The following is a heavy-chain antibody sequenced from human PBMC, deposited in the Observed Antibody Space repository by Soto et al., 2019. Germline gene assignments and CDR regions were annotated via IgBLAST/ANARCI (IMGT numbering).Heavy chain of an antibody. Sequence: EVQLVESGGDLVQPGRSLRLSCAVSGLSFHAAGMHWVRQAPGKGLEWVSGIIWNTGRVGYADSVKGRFTISRDKTKNSLYMQMNSLRVEDTALYFCTEVITPGGADVWGQGTTVTVSS. J-gene: IGHJ6*02. CDR3: TEVITPGGADV. D-gene: IGHD3-10*01. CDR1: GLSFHAAG. V-gene: IGHV3-9*01. CDR2: IIWNTGRV.